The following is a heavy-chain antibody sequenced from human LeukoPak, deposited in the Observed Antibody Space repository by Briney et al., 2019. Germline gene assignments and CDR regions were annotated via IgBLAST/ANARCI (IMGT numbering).Heavy chain of an antibody. V-gene: IGHV1-2*02. CDR2: INPHSGGT. J-gene: IGHJ4*02. D-gene: IGHD5-24*01. Sequence: GASVKVSCKASGYTFTGYYMHWVRHAPGQGLEWMGWINPHSGGTNSEQNFQGRVTMSRDTSISTVYMELSRLRSDDTALYYCAREGVIGDGYNFFDYWGQGTLVTVSS. CDR3: AREGVIGDGYNFFDY. CDR1: GYTFTGYY.